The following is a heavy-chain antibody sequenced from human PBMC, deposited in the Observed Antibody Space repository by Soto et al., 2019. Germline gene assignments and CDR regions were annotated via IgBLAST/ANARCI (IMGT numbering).Heavy chain of an antibody. Sequence: PSETLSLTCAVYGGSFSGYYWSWIRQPPGKGLEWVGEIYHSGSTNYNPSLKSRVTISVDTSKNQFSLKLTSVTAADTAVYYCARVERGTATTVVDAFDIWGPGTMVTVSS. J-gene: IGHJ3*02. CDR2: IYHSGST. V-gene: IGHV4-34*01. D-gene: IGHD1-1*01. CDR3: ARVERGTATTVVDAFDI. CDR1: GGSFSGYY.